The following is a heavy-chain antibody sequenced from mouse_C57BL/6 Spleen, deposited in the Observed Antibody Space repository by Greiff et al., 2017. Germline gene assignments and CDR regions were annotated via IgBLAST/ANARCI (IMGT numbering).Heavy chain of an antibody. J-gene: IGHJ4*01. D-gene: IGHD2-12*01. V-gene: IGHV1-81*01. CDR3: GRAGRQRPGGYAMDY. CDR1: GYTFTSYG. Sequence: VQLQQSGAELVRPGASVKLSCKASGYTFTSYGISWVKQRTGQGLEWIGEIYPRSGNTYYNEKFKGKATLTADKSSSTAYMELRSLTSEDSAVEFYGRAGRQRPGGYAMDYWGQGTSVTVSS. CDR2: IYPRSGNT.